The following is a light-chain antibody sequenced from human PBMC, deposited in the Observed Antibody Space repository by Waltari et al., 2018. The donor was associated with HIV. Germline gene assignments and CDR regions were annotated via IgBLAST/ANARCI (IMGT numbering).Light chain of an antibody. CDR1: QSLLHSDGKTY. CDR3: MQSLQIPPT. V-gene: IGKV2D-29*02. Sequence: DIVMTQTPLSLSVTPGQPASISCKSTQSLLHSDGKTYLYWYLQKPGQSPQLLIYEVSNRFYGVPDRFSGSGSGTDFTLKISRVEAEDVGIYYCMQSLQIPPTFGGGTRVEIK. J-gene: IGKJ4*01. CDR2: EVS.